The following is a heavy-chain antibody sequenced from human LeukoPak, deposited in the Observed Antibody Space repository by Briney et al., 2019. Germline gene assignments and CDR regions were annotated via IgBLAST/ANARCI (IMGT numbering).Heavy chain of an antibody. V-gene: IGHV3-74*03. D-gene: IGHD4-23*01. CDR2: INSDGSTA. Sequence: PGGSLRLSCAASGFTFSNYWMHWVRQAPGKGLVWVSRINSDGSTATYADSVKGRFTTSRDNAKKTLYVQMNSLRAEDTAVYYCAREVGGNLGDAFDIWGQGTMVTVS. J-gene: IGHJ3*02. CDR3: AREVGGNLGDAFDI. CDR1: GFTFSNYW.